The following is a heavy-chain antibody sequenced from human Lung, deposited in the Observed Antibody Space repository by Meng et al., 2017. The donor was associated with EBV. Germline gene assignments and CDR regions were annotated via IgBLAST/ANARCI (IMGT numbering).Heavy chain of an antibody. CDR3: ARGLVGATTLDY. D-gene: IGHD1-26*01. J-gene: IGHJ4*02. CDR1: GGSISSSNW. CDR2: TYHSGYT. V-gene: IGHV4-4*02. Sequence: ESGPGLVQPARALSLPHAFSGGSISSSNWWNWVRQTPGKGLQWIGETYHSGYTNYHPSLRSRVTISVDKSKNHFSLELKSVSAADTAVYYCARGLVGATTLDYWGQGTLVTVSS.